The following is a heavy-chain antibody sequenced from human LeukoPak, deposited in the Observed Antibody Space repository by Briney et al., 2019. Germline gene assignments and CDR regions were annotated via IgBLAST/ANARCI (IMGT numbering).Heavy chain of an antibody. CDR1: GFTFSSYG. J-gene: IGHJ4*02. V-gene: IGHV3-30*18. CDR3: AKGWRMATIMTYFDY. D-gene: IGHD5-24*01. Sequence: PGGSLRLSCAASGFTFSSYGMHWVRQAPGKGLEWVAVISYDGSNKYYADSVKGRFTISRDNSKNTLYLQMNSLRAEDTAVYYCAKGWRMATIMTYFDYWGQGTLVTVSS. CDR2: ISYDGSNK.